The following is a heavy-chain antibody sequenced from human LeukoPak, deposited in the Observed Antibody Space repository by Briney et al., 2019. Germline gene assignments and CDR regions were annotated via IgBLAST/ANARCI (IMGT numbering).Heavy chain of an antibody. CDR1: GGSISTSSYY. CDR2: IFYSGST. V-gene: IGHV4-39*01. Sequence: SETLSLTCTISGGSISTSSYYWGWILQPPGKGLEWIGSIFYSGSTYYNPSLKSRVTISVDTSKNQFSLNLSSVTAADTAVYYCARPATVTTSFWYFDLWGRGTLVTVSS. D-gene: IGHD4-17*01. J-gene: IGHJ2*01. CDR3: ARPATVTTSFWYFDL.